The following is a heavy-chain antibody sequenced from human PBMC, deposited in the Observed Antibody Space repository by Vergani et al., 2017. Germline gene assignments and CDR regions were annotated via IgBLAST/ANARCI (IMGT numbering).Heavy chain of an antibody. CDR1: GFTFSSAW. CDR2: IRSKTDGETT. D-gene: IGHD6-13*01. J-gene: IGHJ6*03. V-gene: IGHV3-15*01. CDR3: AKGYGGSYYHYMDV. Sequence: EVQPVESGGGLVKPGGSLRLSCTTSGFTFSSAWMSWVRQAPGKGLEWVARIRSKTDGETTDYAAPVKGRFTISRDDSKNTLYLQMNSLKTEDTAVYYCAKGYGGSYYHYMDVWGKGTTVTVSS.